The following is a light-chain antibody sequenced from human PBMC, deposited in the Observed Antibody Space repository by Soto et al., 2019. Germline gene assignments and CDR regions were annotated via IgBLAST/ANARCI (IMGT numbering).Light chain of an antibody. Sequence: QSMLTQPASVSGSPGQSITISCTGNSSDVGGYNYVSWYQQHPGKAPKLMIYEVSNRPSGVSNRFSGSKSGNTASLTISGLQAEDEADYYCSSYTSSSTLVFGTGTKVTVL. CDR3: SSYTSSSTLV. CDR2: EVS. J-gene: IGLJ1*01. V-gene: IGLV2-14*01. CDR1: SSDVGGYNY.